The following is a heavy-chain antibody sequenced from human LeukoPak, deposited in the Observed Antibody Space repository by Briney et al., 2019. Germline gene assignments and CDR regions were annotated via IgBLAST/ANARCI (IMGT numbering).Heavy chain of an antibody. CDR2: IYYSGST. D-gene: IGHD3-3*01. Sequence: PSETLSLTCTVSGGSISSYYWSWIRQPPGKGLEWIGYIYYSGSTNYNPSLKSRVTISVDTSKNQFSLKLSSVTAADTAVYYCARESPHYDFWSGYNPEYWGQGTLVTVSS. CDR1: GGSISSYY. V-gene: IGHV4-59*12. J-gene: IGHJ4*02. CDR3: ARESPHYDFWSGYNPEY.